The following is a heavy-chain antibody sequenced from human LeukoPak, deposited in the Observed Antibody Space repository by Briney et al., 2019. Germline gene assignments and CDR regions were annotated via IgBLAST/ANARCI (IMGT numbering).Heavy chain of an antibody. CDR2: ISGSGGST. Sequence: GGSLRLSCAASGFTFSSYAMSWVRQAPGKGLEWVSAISGSGGSTYYADSVKGRFTISRDNSKNTLYLQMNSLRAEDTAVYYCAKYTYYYDSSGYSPEAFDIWGQGTMVTVSS. J-gene: IGHJ3*02. D-gene: IGHD3-22*01. CDR3: AKYTYYYDSSGYSPEAFDI. CDR1: GFTFSSYA. V-gene: IGHV3-23*01.